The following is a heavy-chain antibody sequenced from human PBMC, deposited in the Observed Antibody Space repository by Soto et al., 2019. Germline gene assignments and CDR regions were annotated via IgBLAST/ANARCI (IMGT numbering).Heavy chain of an antibody. V-gene: IGHV3-48*01. CDR2: ISSSSSTI. D-gene: IGHD3-10*01. CDR1: GFTFSSYS. J-gene: IGHJ4*02. Sequence: EVQLVESGGGLVQPGGSLRLSCAASGFTFSSYSMNWVRQAPGKGLEWVSYISSSSSTIYYADSVKGRFTISRDNAKHSLYLQMNSLRAEDTAVYYCARDAGRYYYGSGSYFPWAYWGQGTLVTVSS. CDR3: ARDAGRYYYGSGSYFPWAY.